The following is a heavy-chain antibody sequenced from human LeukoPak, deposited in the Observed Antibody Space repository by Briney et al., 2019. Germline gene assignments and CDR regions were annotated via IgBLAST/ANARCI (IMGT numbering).Heavy chain of an antibody. J-gene: IGHJ3*02. V-gene: IGHV1-2*02. CDR1: GYTFTGYY. CDR2: INPNSGGT. Sequence: GASVKVSCKASGYTFTGYYMHWVRQAPGQGLEWIGWINPNSGGTNYAQKFQGRVTMTRDTSISTAYMELSRLRSDDTAVYYCAVNLAYCGGDCYPFDAFDIWGQGTMVTASS. CDR3: AVNLAYCGGDCYPFDAFDI. D-gene: IGHD2-21*02.